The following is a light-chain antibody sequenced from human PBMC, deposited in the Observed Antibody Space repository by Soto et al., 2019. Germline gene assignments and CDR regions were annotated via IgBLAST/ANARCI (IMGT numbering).Light chain of an antibody. CDR2: EVS. CDR3: NSYTGNRAYV. J-gene: IGLJ1*01. V-gene: IGLV2-14*01. CDR1: SSDVGGYNY. Sequence: QSALTQPASVSGSPGQSITISCTGTSSDVGGYNYVSWYQHHPGKAPKLMIYEVSNRPSGVSYRFSGSKSGNTASLTISGLQAEDEADYYCNSYTGNRAYVFGIGTKVTVL.